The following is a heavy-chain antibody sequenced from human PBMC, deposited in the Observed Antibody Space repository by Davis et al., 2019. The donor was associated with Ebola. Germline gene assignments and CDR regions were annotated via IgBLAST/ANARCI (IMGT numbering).Heavy chain of an antibody. CDR1: GFTFSSYW. V-gene: IGHV3-7*01. CDR3: ARDGGTVTTNYYYYYGMDV. CDR2: IKQDGSEK. Sequence: GGSLRLSCAASGFTFSSYWMSWVRQAPGKGLEWVANIKQDGSEKYYVDSVKGRFTISRDNAKNSLYLQMNSLRAEDTAVYYCARDGGTVTTNYYYYYGMDVWGQGTTVTVSS. J-gene: IGHJ6*02. D-gene: IGHD4-11*01.